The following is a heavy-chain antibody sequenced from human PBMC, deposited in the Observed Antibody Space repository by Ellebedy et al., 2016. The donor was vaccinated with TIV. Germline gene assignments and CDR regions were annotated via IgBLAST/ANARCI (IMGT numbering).Heavy chain of an antibody. CDR3: ARESDLGSIGAGFDY. CDR1: GFTFSAYG. CDR2: IWRVGSRE. J-gene: IGHJ4*02. D-gene: IGHD3-3*01. Sequence: PGGSLRLSCAASGFTFSAYGLHWVRQAPGKARGWAAVIWRVGSREIYADSVKGRFTILRENSKNTVFLQMNSLRAEEKAVYYGARESDLGSIGAGFDYWGQGDLVTVSS. V-gene: IGHV3-33*01.